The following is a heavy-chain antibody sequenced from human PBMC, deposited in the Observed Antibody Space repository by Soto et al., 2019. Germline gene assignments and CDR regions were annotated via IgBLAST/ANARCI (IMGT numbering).Heavy chain of an antibody. Sequence: PSETLSLTCTVSGGSVSSGSYYWSWIRQPPGKGLEWIGYIYYSGSTNYNPSLKSRVTISVDTSKNQFSLKLSSVTAADTAVYYCARVWGDTDSSGYRTYYYYGMDVWGQGTTVTV. J-gene: IGHJ6*02. V-gene: IGHV4-61*01. CDR1: GGSVSSGSYY. CDR3: ARVWGDTDSSGYRTYYYYGMDV. CDR2: IYYSGST. D-gene: IGHD3-22*01.